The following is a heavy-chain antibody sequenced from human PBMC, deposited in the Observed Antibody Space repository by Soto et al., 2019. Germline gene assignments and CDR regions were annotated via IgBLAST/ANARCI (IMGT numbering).Heavy chain of an antibody. V-gene: IGHV3-23*01. Sequence: EVQLLESGGGLVQPGGSLRLSCAASGFTFSSYAMSWVRQAPGKGLEWVSAISGSGGSTYYADSVKGRFTISRDNSKNPRYLQMNSLRAEDTALYYCAKQPDPVGASSFAYWGQGTLVTVSS. CDR3: AKQPDPVGASSFAY. CDR1: GFTFSSYA. CDR2: ISGSGGST. J-gene: IGHJ4*02. D-gene: IGHD1-26*01.